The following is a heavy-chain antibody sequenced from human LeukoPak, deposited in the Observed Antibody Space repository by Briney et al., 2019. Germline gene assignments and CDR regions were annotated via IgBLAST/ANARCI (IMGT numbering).Heavy chain of an antibody. CDR2: VYPADSDA. V-gene: IGHV5-51*01. CDR3: ARHEGRTVTATDY. J-gene: IGHJ4*02. D-gene: IGHD4-17*01. Sequence: GESLKISCKASGYTFTTFRIGWVRHMPGKGLEWMGIVYPADSDARYSPAFQGQVTISADKSVSAAYLQWSSLKASDTAMCYCARHEGRTVTATDYWGQGTLVTVS. CDR1: GYTFTTFR.